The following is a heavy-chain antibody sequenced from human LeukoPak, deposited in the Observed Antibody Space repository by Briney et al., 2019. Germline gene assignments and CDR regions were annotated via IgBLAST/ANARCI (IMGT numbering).Heavy chain of an antibody. CDR2: ISSGGSVM. Sequence: GGSLRLSCGASGYTFSDYTMNWVRQAPGKGLEWISYISSGGSVMHYADSVKGRFTISRDNVENSLYLQMNSLRVEDTAVYYCTRDLEYWGQGVLVTVSS. CDR3: TRDLEY. J-gene: IGHJ4*02. CDR1: GYTFSDYT. V-gene: IGHV3-48*01.